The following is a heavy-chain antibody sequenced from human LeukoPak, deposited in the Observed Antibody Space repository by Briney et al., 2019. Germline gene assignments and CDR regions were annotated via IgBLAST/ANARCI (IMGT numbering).Heavy chain of an antibody. V-gene: IGHV3-48*01. Sequence: PGGSLRLSCAASGFTFSTYSVNWVRQAPGKGLEWVSYISAGSSTIYYADSVKGRFTISRDNSKNTLYLQMNSLRAEDTAVYYCARDRGPYYYYGMDVWGQGTTVTVSS. CDR1: GFTFSTYS. D-gene: IGHD3-10*01. CDR2: ISAGSSTI. J-gene: IGHJ6*02. CDR3: ARDRGPYYYYGMDV.